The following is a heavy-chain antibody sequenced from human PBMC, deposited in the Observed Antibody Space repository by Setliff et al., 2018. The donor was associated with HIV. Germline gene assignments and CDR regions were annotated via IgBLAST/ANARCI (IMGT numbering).Heavy chain of an antibody. CDR2: IYYNGNT. V-gene: IGHV4-59*04. CDR3: ATYAGNGGGKGY. CDR1: GGSISSHY. Sequence: SETLSLTCTVSGGSISSHYWSWIRQPPGKGLEWIGYIYYNGNTFYNQSLQSRVTISLDTSKNQFSLELSSVTAADTAVYYCATYAGNGGGKGYWGQGTLVTVSS. J-gene: IGHJ4*02. D-gene: IGHD2-21*01.